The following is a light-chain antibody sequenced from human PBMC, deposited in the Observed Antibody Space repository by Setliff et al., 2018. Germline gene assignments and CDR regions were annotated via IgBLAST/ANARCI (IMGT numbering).Light chain of an antibody. J-gene: IGLJ1*01. CDR1: SSDVGGYNY. CDR2: DVS. Sequence: QSALTQPRSVSGSPGQSVTISCTGTSSDVGGYNYVSWYQQHPGKAPKLMIYDVSKRPSGVPDRFSGSKSGNTASLTISGLQAEDEADYYCSSYAGSNNPYVFGTGTK. V-gene: IGLV2-11*01. CDR3: SSYAGSNNPYV.